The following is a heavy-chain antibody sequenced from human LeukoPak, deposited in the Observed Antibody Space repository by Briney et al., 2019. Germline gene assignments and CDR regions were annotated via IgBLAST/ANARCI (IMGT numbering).Heavy chain of an antibody. CDR2: ISGSGGST. Sequence: GGSLRLSCAASGFTVSSNYMSWVRQAPGKGLEWVSAISGSGGSTYYADSVKGRFTISRDNSKNTLYLQMNSLRAEDTAVYYCAKSVVGYSYAAPIFDYWGQGTLVTVSS. D-gene: IGHD5-18*01. CDR1: GFTVSSNY. J-gene: IGHJ4*02. V-gene: IGHV3-23*01. CDR3: AKSVVGYSYAAPIFDY.